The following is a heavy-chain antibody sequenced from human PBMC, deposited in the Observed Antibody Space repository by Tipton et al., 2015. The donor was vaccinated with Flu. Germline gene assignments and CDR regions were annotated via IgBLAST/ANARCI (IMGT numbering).Heavy chain of an antibody. D-gene: IGHD3-10*01. CDR2: ISYDGSNK. J-gene: IGHJ4*02. Sequence: SLRLSCAASGFTFSSYGMHWVRQAPGKGLEWVAVISYDGSNKYYADSVKGRFTISRDNSKNTLYLQMNSLRAEDTAVYYCAKILSGDSNWGQGTPVTVSS. CDR3: AKILSGDSN. V-gene: IGHV3-30*18. CDR1: GFTFSSYG.